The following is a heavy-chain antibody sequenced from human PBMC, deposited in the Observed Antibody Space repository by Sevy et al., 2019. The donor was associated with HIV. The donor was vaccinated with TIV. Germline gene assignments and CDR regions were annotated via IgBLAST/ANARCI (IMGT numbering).Heavy chain of an antibody. CDR1: GYSFTSYW. CDR3: ARHDRNVKGIQLWLGDAFDI. D-gene: IGHD5-18*01. V-gene: IGHV5-51*01. Sequence: GESLKISCKGSGYSFTSYWIGWVRQMPGKGLEWMGIIYPGDSDTRYSPSFQGQVTISADKSISTAYLQWSSLKASDTAKYYCARHDRNVKGIQLWLGDAFDIWGQGTMVTVSS. CDR2: IYPGDSDT. J-gene: IGHJ3*02.